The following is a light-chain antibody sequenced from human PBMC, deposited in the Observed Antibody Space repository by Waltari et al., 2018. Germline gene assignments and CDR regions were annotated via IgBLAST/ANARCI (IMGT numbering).Light chain of an antibody. CDR2: GSS. Sequence: EIVMTQSPATLSVSPGERATLSCRASQSVSSNLAWYQQNPGQAPRLLIYGSSTRATGIPARFSGSGYGTEFTLTISSLQSEDFAVYYCQQYNNWPPVTFGGGTKVEIK. J-gene: IGKJ4*01. V-gene: IGKV3-15*01. CDR3: QQYNNWPPVT. CDR1: QSVSSN.